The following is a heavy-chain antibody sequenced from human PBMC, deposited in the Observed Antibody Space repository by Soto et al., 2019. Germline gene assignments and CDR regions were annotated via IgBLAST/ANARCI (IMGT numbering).Heavy chain of an antibody. Sequence: SQTLSLTCAISGDSVSSNTASWNWIRQSPSRGLEWLGRTYFRSKWYNDYAVSVKSRIISNPDTSNNQFSLHLNSVTPEDTAVYFCAKGDNLGPKTGYAFDPWGQGIMVTVSS. CDR1: GDSVSSNTAS. J-gene: IGHJ5*02. D-gene: IGHD5-12*01. V-gene: IGHV6-1*01. CDR3: AKGDNLGPKTGYAFDP. CDR2: TYFRSKWYN.